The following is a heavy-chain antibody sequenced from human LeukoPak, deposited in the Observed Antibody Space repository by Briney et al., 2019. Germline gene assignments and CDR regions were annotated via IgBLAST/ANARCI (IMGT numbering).Heavy chain of an antibody. D-gene: IGHD1-26*01. J-gene: IGHJ6*03. CDR3: ARRSGSSRLGYMDV. Sequence: ASVKVSCKASGYTFTNYGITWVRQAPGQGLEWLGWISVYNGNTNYAQKLQGRVTMTTDTSTSTVYMELRSLRSDDTAVYYCARRSGSSRLGYMDVWGKGTTVTVSS. CDR1: GYTFTNYG. V-gene: IGHV1-18*01. CDR2: ISVYNGNT.